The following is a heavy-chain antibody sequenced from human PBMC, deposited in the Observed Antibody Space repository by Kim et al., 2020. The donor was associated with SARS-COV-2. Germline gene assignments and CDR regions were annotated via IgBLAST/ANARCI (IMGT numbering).Heavy chain of an antibody. CDR3: ARDTAEHSGWTYYYYGMDV. Sequence: GGSLRLSCAASGFTFSSYAMHWVRQAPGKGLEWVAVISYDGSNKYYADSVKGRFTISRDNSKNTLYLQMNSLRAEDTAVYYCARDTAEHSGWTYYYYGMDVWGQGTTVTVSS. CDR1: GFTFSSYA. D-gene: IGHD6-19*01. CDR2: ISYDGSNK. V-gene: IGHV3-30*04. J-gene: IGHJ6*02.